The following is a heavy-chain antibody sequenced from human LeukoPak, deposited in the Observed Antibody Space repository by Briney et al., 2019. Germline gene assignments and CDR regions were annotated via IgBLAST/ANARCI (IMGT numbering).Heavy chain of an antibody. CDR2: INPNSGGT. Sequence: ASVKVSCKASGYTFTGYYMHWVRQAPGQGLEWMGWINPNSGGTNYAQKLQGRVTMTTDTSTSTAYMELRSLRSDDTAVYYCARAPTMIVPEPFDYWGQGTLVTVSS. V-gene: IGHV1-2*02. CDR3: ARAPTMIVPEPFDY. J-gene: IGHJ4*02. CDR1: GYTFTGYY. D-gene: IGHD3-22*01.